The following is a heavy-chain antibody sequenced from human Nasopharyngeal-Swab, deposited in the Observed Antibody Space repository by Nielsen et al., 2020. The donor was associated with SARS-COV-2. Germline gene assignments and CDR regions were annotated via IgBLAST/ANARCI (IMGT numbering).Heavy chain of an antibody. CDR1: GFTFSDYY. Sequence: LSLTCAASGFTFSDYYMSWLRQAPGKGLEWVSYISSSGSTIYYADSVKGRFTISRDNAKNSLYLQMNSLRAEDTAVYYCARDRAIFGVETVGYWGQGTLVTVSS. CDR3: ARDRAIFGVETVGY. J-gene: IGHJ4*02. V-gene: IGHV3-11*01. CDR2: ISSSGSTI. D-gene: IGHD3-3*01.